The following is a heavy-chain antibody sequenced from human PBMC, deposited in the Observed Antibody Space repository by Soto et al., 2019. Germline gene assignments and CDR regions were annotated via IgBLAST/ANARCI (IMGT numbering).Heavy chain of an antibody. CDR1: GDSISSAYF. J-gene: IGHJ6*02. D-gene: IGHD3-3*01. CDR2: TYHSGTT. CDR3: ATRRLLEWLGSMDV. Sequence: SETLSLTCAVSGDSISSAYFWAWIRQPPGKGLEWIGSTYHSGTTYYNPSFNSRVTISVDTSKNQFSLKLSSVTAADSAVYYCATRRLLEWLGSMDVWGQRTTVTVSS. V-gene: IGHV4-38-2*01.